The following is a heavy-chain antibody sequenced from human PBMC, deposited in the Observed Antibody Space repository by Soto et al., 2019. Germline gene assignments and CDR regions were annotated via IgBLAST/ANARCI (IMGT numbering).Heavy chain of an antibody. J-gene: IGHJ4*02. CDR2: INHSGST. CDR1: GGSFSGYY. CDR3: ARGPEFRRAPRFTYYYDSSGYYRGNYFDY. D-gene: IGHD3-22*01. V-gene: IGHV4-34*01. Sequence: QVQLQQWGAGLLKPSETLSLTCAVYGGSFSGYYWSWIRQPPGKGLEWIGEINHSGSTNYNPSLKSRVTISVDTSKNQFSLKLSSVTAADTAVYYCARGPEFRRAPRFTYYYDSSGYYRGNYFDYWGQGTLVTVSS.